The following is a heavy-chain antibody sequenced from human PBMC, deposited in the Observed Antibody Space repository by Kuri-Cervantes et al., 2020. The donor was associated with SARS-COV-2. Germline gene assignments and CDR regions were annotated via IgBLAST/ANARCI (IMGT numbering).Heavy chain of an antibody. D-gene: IGHD4-11*01. J-gene: IGHJ4*02. Sequence: SLKISCATSGFIFAAYAMFLVRQDPGKGLEWVSYIDWNSEDITYADSVKGRFSVSRDSAKSSVYLKMNSLSPEDTDHYYCAGSRGQTTDIEHWGQGTLVTVSS. V-gene: IGHV3-9*01. CDR2: IDWNSEDI. CDR1: GFIFAAYA. CDR3: AGSRGQTTDIEH.